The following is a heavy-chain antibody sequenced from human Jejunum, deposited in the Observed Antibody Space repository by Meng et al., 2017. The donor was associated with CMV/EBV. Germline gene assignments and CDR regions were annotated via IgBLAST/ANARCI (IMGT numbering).Heavy chain of an antibody. CDR3: ARDNDGSSHYSQFDY. J-gene: IGHJ4*02. CDR1: GFPLNGYG. D-gene: IGHD3-22*01. V-gene: IGHV3-33*01. CDR2: LWYDGSRK. Sequence: GFPLNGYGLHWVRQFPGKGLEWVAVLWYDGSRKYFADSVQGRFSISRDDSKNTVYLQMNSLRAEDTAVYYCARDNDGSSHYSQFDYWGQGTLVTVSS.